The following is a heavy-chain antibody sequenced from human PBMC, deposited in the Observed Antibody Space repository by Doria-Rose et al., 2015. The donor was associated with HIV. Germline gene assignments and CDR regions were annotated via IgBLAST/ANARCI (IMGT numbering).Heavy chain of an antibody. CDR3: ARIKSSRWYHKYYFDF. CDR2: IFSDDER. Sequence: VTLKESGPVLAKPTEALTLTCTVSGVSLSSPGMGVSWIRQPPGKALEWLANIFSDDERSYKTSLKSRLTISRGTSKSQVVLTMTDMDPVDTATYYCARIKSSRWYHKYYFDFWGQGILVIVS. V-gene: IGHV2-26*01. CDR1: GVSLSSPGMG. D-gene: IGHD6-13*01. J-gene: IGHJ4*02.